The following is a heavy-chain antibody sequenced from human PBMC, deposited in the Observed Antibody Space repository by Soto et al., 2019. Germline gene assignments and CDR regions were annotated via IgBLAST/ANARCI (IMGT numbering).Heavy chain of an antibody. D-gene: IGHD6-19*01. Sequence: GASVKVSCKASGHTFTSYEINWVRQATGQGLEWMGWMNPNSGNTNYSQKFQGRVTITRATSASTAYMELNSLRSEDTAVYFCARSREYSSGWYRSGFDYWGQGSLVTVSS. CDR1: GHTFTSYE. CDR3: ARSREYSSGWYRSGFDY. J-gene: IGHJ4*02. CDR2: MNPNSGNT. V-gene: IGHV1-8*01.